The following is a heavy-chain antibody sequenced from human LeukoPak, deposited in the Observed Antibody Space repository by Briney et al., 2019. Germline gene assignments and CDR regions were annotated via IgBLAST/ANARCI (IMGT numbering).Heavy chain of an antibody. CDR3: ARDQVGNFDY. D-gene: IGHD7-27*01. CDR2: IRNDGSNT. Sequence: GGSLRLSCAASGFTFSSYAMHWVRQTPGKGLEWVAFIRNDGSNTYYTDSVKGRFTISRDNSKNTLYLQMNSLRAEDTAVYYCARDQVGNFDYWGQGTLVTVSS. V-gene: IGHV3-30*02. CDR1: GFTFSSYA. J-gene: IGHJ4*02.